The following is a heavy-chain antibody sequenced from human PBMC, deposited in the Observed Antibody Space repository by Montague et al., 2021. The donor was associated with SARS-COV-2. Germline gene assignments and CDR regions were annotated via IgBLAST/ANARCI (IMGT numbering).Heavy chain of an antibody. V-gene: IGHV3-30*04. CDR1: GFTFSSYA. D-gene: IGHD4-23*01. Sequence: SLRLSCAASGFTFSSYAMPWVRQAPGKGLEWGPVYHKEGTNKNYQDPVRGRFTIPGDNSKNTLCLQMNSLRAEDTAVYYWARGYGGSYWYFDLWGRGTLVTVSS. CDR2: YHKEGTNK. CDR3: ARGYGGSYWYFDL. J-gene: IGHJ2*01.